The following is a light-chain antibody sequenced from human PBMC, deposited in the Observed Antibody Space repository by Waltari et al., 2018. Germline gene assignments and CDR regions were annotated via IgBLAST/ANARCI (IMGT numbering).Light chain of an antibody. Sequence: QSALTQPASVSGSPGQSITISCTGTSSDIGRYNLVSWYQQHPGKAPKLLLYEVTERHSGVFNPFSGSKSGNTASLTISGLQAEDEADYYCCSYAGARGLIFGGGTKVTVL. CDR2: EVT. J-gene: IGLJ2*01. CDR1: SSDIGRYNL. V-gene: IGLV2-23*02. CDR3: CSYAGARGLI.